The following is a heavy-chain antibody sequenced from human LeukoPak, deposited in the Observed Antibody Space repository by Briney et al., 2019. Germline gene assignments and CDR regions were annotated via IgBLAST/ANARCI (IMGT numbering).Heavy chain of an antibody. CDR1: GYTFTSYA. CDR3: ARESNIERAFDI. J-gene: IGHJ3*02. Sequence: ASVKVSCKASGYTFTSYAISWVRQAPGQGLEWMGWISAYNGNTNYAQKLQGRVTMTTDTSTSTAYMELRSLRSDDTAAYYCARESNIERAFDIWGQGTMVTVSS. CDR2: ISAYNGNT. V-gene: IGHV1-18*01. D-gene: IGHD2/OR15-2a*01.